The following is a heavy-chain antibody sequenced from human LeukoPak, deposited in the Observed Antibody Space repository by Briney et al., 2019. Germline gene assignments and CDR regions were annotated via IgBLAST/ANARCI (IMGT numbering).Heavy chain of an antibody. CDR1: AGSLASGRYY. CDR2: INYSGRT. J-gene: IGHJ3*02. CDR3: ASVDTAMGFNDAFDI. V-gene: IGHV4-39*01. D-gene: IGHD5-18*01. Sequence: SQTLSLTSTVFAGSLASGRYYWGWLRQPPGRGLEWIAPTYYSGTINYSGRTNSNSSLKSRVTISIDTSKNQFSLKLSSVTAADTAVYYCASVDTAMGFNDAFDIWGQGTMVTVSS.